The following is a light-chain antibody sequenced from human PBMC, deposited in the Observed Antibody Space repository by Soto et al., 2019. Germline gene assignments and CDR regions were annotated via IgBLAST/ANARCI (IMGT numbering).Light chain of an antibody. CDR1: SSDVGSYNR. J-gene: IGLJ1*01. Sequence: QSVLTQPPSVSGSPGQSVAISCTGTSSDVGSYNRVSWYQQPPGAAPKLMIYEVSNRPSGVPDRFSGSKSGNTASLTISGLQAEDEADYYCNSYTGSSTYVFVTGTRSPS. CDR3: NSYTGSSTYV. V-gene: IGLV2-18*02. CDR2: EVS.